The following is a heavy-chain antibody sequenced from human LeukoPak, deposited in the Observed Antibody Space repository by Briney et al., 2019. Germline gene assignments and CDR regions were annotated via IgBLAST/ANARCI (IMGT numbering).Heavy chain of an antibody. V-gene: IGHV3-9*01. CDR2: INWNSSYI. D-gene: IGHD6-13*01. J-gene: IGHJ4*02. CDR1: GFTFSDYY. Sequence: PGGSLRLSCAASGFTFSDYYMSWIRQAPGKGLQWVSGINWNSSYIGLADFVKGRVTISRDNAKNSLYLNMNSLRAEDTALYYCAKDTTATGTGNFDYWGQGTLVTVSS. CDR3: AKDTTATGTGNFDY.